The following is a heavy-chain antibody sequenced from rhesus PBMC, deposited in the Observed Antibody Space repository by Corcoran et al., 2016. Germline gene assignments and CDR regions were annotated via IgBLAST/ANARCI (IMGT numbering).Heavy chain of an antibody. CDR3: AKVGGSWGY. CDR1: GFTFSSYG. D-gene: IGHD6-25*01. Sequence: EVQLVESGGGLVQPGGSLRLSCAASGFTFSSYGMSWVRQAPGKGLEWVSYISNGGGSTYYADSVKGRFTISRDNSKNTLSLQMNSLRAEDTAVYYCAKVGGSWGYWGQGVLVTVSS. V-gene: IGHV3S5*01. J-gene: IGHJ4*01. CDR2: ISNGGGST.